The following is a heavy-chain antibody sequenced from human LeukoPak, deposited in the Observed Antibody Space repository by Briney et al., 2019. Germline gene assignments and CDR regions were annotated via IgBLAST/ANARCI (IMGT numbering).Heavy chain of an antibody. CDR2: INHSGST. CDR1: GGSFSGYY. CDR3: ARVRNTYYFDY. Sequence: KPSETLSLTCAVYGGSFSGYYWSWIRQPPGKGLEWIGEINHSGSTNYNPSLKSRVTISADTSKNQFSLKLSSVTAADTAVYYCARVRNTYYFDYWGQGTLVTVSS. D-gene: IGHD2/OR15-2a*01. J-gene: IGHJ4*02. V-gene: IGHV4-34*01.